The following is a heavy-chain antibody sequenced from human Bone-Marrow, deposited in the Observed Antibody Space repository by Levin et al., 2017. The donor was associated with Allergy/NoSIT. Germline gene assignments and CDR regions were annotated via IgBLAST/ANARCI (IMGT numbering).Heavy chain of an antibody. V-gene: IGHV3-30*04. CDR2: ISFNGRDT. Sequence: GGSLRLSCAASGFTFSNYAIHWVRQAPGKGLEWVAFISFNGRDTYYADSVKGRFSVSRDNSESTLYLQMNSLRADDTAVYYCARGQSMVRGVIITTDAFDKWGQGTRVTVSS. CDR1: GFTFSNYA. J-gene: IGHJ3*02. D-gene: IGHD3-10*01. CDR3: ARGQSMVRGVIITTDAFDK.